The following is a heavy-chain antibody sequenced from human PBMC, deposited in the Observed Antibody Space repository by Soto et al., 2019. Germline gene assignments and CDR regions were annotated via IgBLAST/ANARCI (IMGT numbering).Heavy chain of an antibody. CDR3: ARHRGIAARQNYFDY. V-gene: IGHV5-51*01. CDR2: IYPGDSDT. D-gene: IGHD6-6*01. CDR1: GYSFTTYW. J-gene: IGHJ4*02. Sequence: RESLKISCKGSGYSFTTYWIGWVRQMPGKGLEWMGIIYPGDSDTRYSPSFQGQVTISADKSISTAYLQWSSLKASDTAMYYCARHRGIAARQNYFDYWGQGTLVTVSS.